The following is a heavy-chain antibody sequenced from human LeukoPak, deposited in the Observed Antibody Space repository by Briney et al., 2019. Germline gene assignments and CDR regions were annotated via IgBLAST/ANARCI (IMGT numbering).Heavy chain of an antibody. CDR3: ARAEVAGYCSSTSCLYVDY. D-gene: IGHD2-2*01. V-gene: IGHV1-69*13. CDR1: GGTFSSYA. J-gene: IGHJ4*02. CDR2: IIPIFGTA. Sequence: SVKVSCKASGGTFSSYAISWVRQAPGQGLEWMGGIIPIFGTANYAQKFQGRVTITADESTSTAYMELSSLRSEDTAVYYRARAEVAGYCSSTSCLYVDYWGQGTLVTVSS.